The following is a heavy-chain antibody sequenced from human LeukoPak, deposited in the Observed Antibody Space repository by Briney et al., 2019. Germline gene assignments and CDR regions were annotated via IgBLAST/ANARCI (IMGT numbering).Heavy chain of an antibody. CDR3: ARSYVGSGNKFDY. J-gene: IGHJ4*02. V-gene: IGHV1-2*02. CDR2: INPNSGGT. Sequence: ASVKVSCKASGYTFTGYYMHWVRQAPGQGLEWMGRINPNSGGTNYAQKFQGRVTMTRDTSISTAYMELSSLRSDDTAVYYCARSYVGSGNKFDYWGQGTLVTVSS. D-gene: IGHD3-10*01. CDR1: GYTFTGYY.